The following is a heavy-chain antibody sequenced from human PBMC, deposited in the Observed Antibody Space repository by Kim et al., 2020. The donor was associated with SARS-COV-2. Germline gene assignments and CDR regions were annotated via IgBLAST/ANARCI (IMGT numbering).Heavy chain of an antibody. V-gene: IGHV1-69*01. Sequence: YAPKFQGRVTITADESTSTAYMELSSLRSEDTAVYYCVGELLWFGELSYYWGQGTLVTVSS. CDR3: VGELLWFGELSYY. D-gene: IGHD3-10*01. J-gene: IGHJ4*02.